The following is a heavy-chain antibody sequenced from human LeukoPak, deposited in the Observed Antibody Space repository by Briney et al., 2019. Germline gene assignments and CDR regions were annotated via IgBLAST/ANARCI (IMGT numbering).Heavy chain of an antibody. CDR1: GFTFSDYY. J-gene: IGHJ4*02. D-gene: IGHD6-19*01. Sequence: PGGSLRLSCAASGFTFSDYYMSWVRQAPGKGLEWVAFIRYDGSNKYYADSVKGRFTISRDNSKNTLYLQMNSLRAEDTAVYYCAKDFLIAVAGAFDYWGQGTLVTVSS. CDR3: AKDFLIAVAGAFDY. V-gene: IGHV3-30*02. CDR2: IRYDGSNK.